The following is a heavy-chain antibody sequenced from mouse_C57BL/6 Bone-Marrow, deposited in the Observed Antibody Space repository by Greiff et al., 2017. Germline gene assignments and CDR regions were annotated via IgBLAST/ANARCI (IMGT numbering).Heavy chain of an antibody. CDR2: INPNNGGT. CDR3: ARGLGYYGSSYLYYFDY. Sequence: VQLQQSGPELVKPGASVKIPCKASGYTFTDYNMDWVKQSPGKSLEWIGDINPNNGGTIYNQKFKGKATLTVDKSSSTAYMELRSLTSEDTAVYYCARGLGYYGSSYLYYFDYWGQGTTLTVSS. CDR1: GYTFTDYN. J-gene: IGHJ2*01. V-gene: IGHV1-18*01. D-gene: IGHD1-1*01.